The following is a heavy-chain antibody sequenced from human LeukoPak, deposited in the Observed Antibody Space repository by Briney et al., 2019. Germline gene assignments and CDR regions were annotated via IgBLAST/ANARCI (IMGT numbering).Heavy chain of an antibody. J-gene: IGHJ5*02. CDR2: IYYSGST. CDR1: GRSVSSGSYY. V-gene: IGHV4-61*01. CDR3: ARAGRAAADNWFDP. D-gene: IGHD6-13*01. Sequence: PSETLSLTCTVSGRSVSSGSYYWSWIRQPPGKGLEWIGYIYYSGSTNYNPSLKSRVTISVDTSKNQFSLKLSSVTAADTAVYYCARAGRAAADNWFDPWGQGTLVTVSS.